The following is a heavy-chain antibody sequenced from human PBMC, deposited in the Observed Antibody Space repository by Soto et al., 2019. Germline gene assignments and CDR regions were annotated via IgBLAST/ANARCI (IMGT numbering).Heavy chain of an antibody. CDR1: GFKFSNYA. CDR3: AKDRRAGGNSALYFDF. Sequence: LRLSCAASGFKFSNYAMSWVRQAPGKGLEWVSLISATGGGTYYADSVKGRFTISRDNSHNTLYLQVHSLTAEDTAVYYCAKDRRAGGNSALYFDFWGQGAQVTVSS. CDR2: ISATGGGT. V-gene: IGHV3-23*01. J-gene: IGHJ5*01. D-gene: IGHD3-16*01.